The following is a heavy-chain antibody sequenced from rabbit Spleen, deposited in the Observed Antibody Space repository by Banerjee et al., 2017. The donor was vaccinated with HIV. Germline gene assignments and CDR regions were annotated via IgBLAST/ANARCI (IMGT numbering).Heavy chain of an antibody. J-gene: IGHJ4*01. Sequence: QSLEESGGDLVKPEGSLTLTCTASGFTFSSSYYMCWVRQAPGKGLEWIGCIYAGTGSTYYASWAKGRFTISKTSSTTVTLQMTSLTDADTATYFCARDFAGDVGYYLDLWGQGTLVTVS. CDR1: GFTFSSSYY. CDR3: ARDFAGDVGYYLDL. CDR2: IYAGTGST. V-gene: IGHV1S40*01. D-gene: IGHD1-1*01.